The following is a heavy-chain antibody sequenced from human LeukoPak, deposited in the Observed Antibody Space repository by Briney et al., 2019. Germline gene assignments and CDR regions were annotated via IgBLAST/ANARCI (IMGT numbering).Heavy chain of an antibody. CDR2: ISSSSSDI. V-gene: IGHV3-21*01. Sequence: PGGSLRLSCAASGFTFDDYDMSWVRQAPGKGLEWVSCISSSSSDIYYADSVKGRFTISRDNAKNSLYLQMSSLRAEDTAVYYCARVPGGLEWADFDYWGQGTLVTVSS. J-gene: IGHJ4*02. D-gene: IGHD3-3*01. CDR3: ARVPGGLEWADFDY. CDR1: GFTFDDYD.